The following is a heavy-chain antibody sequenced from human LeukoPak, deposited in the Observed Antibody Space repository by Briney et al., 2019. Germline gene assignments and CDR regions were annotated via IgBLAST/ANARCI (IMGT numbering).Heavy chain of an antibody. D-gene: IGHD3-22*01. Sequence: SETLSLTCTVSGGSISSGSYYWSWIRQPAGKGLEWIGRIYTSGSTNYNPSLKSRVTISVDTSKNQFSLKLSSVTAADTAVYYCAREDGGSYDSSGYYPYYYYMDVWGKGTTVTVSS. CDR1: GGSISSGSYY. CDR2: IYTSGST. CDR3: AREDGGSYDSSGYYPYYYYMDV. V-gene: IGHV4-61*02. J-gene: IGHJ6*03.